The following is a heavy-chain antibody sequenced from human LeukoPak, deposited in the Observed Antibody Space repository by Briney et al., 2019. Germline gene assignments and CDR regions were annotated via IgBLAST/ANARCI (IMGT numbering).Heavy chain of an antibody. CDR1: GFTFSSYG. CDR2: ISDDGSNN. J-gene: IGHJ4*02. D-gene: IGHD2-2*02. Sequence: GRSLRLSCAASGFTFSSYGMHWVRQAPGKGLEWVAVISDDGSNNYYVDSVKGRFTISRDNSKNTLYLQMNSLRAEDTAVYYCANSPTYCSSTSCYINYWGQGTLVTVSS. V-gene: IGHV3-30*18. CDR3: ANSPTYCSSTSCYINY.